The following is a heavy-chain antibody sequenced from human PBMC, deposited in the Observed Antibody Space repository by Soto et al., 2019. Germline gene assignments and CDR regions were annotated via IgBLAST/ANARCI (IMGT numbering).Heavy chain of an antibody. CDR2: IWDDGSNT. CDR3: ARAPQRRGYGRLIFDP. J-gene: IGHJ5*02. D-gene: IGHD5-12*01. V-gene: IGHV3-33*01. CDR1: GFNFRNYG. Sequence: HPGGSLRLSCAASGFNFRNYGMHWVRQAPGKGLEWVAVIWDDGSNTYYADSVKGRFIISRDNSKNILSLQMNTLRAEDTAEYYCARAPQRRGYGRLIFDPRGQGTLVTVSS.